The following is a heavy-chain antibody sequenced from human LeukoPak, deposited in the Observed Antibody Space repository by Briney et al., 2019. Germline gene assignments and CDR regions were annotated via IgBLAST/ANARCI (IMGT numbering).Heavy chain of an antibody. V-gene: IGHV3-30*02. D-gene: IGHD3-10*01. CDR1: GFTFSSYG. Sequence: GGSLRLSRAASGFTFSSYGMHWVRQAPGKGLEWVAFIRYDGSNKYYADSVKGRFTISRDNSKNTLYLQMNSLRAEDTAVYYCAKDRIGYGSGSYYFDYWGQGTLVTVSS. CDR3: AKDRIGYGSGSYYFDY. J-gene: IGHJ4*02. CDR2: IRYDGSNK.